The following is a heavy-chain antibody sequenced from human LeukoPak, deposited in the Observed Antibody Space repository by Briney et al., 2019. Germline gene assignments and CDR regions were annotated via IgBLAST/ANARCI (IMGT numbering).Heavy chain of an antibody. V-gene: IGHV3-30*02. Sequence: GGSLRLSCAASGFTFSSYGMHWVRQAPGKGLEWVAFIRYDGNNKYYADSVKGRFTISRDNSKNTLYLQMKSLRAEDTAVYYCAKGGGYEAQYYYYYLDVWGKGTTVTISS. CDR1: GFTFSSYG. CDR2: IRYDGNNK. D-gene: IGHD5-12*01. J-gene: IGHJ6*03. CDR3: AKGGGYEAQYYYYYLDV.